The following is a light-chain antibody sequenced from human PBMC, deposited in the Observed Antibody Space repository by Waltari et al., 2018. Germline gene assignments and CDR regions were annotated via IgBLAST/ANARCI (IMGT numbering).Light chain of an antibody. CDR2: GNT. CDR1: SPNIGAGYD. J-gene: IGLJ1*01. Sequence: QSVLTQPPSVSGAPGQRVTMSCTWRSPNIGAGYDVHWYQHLPGTAPKLLIHGNTNRPSGVPDRFSGSKSGTSASLAITGLQAEDEADYYCQSYDGSLSGSKVFGTGTKVTVL. CDR3: QSYDGSLSGSKV. V-gene: IGLV1-40*01.